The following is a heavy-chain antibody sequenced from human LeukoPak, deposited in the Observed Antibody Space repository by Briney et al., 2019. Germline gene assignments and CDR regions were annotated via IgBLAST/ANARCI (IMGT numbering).Heavy chain of an antibody. CDR3: AREVYSSTWFDS. Sequence: PGGSLRLSCAASGFTLSTNYMSWVRQAPGKGLEWVSVIYSGGNTYYADSVKDRFTISRDNSINTLYLQMNSLRADDTAVYYCAREVYSSTWFDSWGQGTLVTVSS. CDR2: IYSGGNT. D-gene: IGHD6-13*01. J-gene: IGHJ5*01. CDR1: GFTLSTNY. V-gene: IGHV3-66*01.